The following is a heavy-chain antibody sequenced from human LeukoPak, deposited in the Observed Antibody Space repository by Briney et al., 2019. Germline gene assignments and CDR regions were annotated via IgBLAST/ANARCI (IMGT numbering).Heavy chain of an antibody. Sequence: AGGSLRLSCAASGFTFSNAWMSWVRQAPGKGLEWVGRIKSKTDGGTTDYAAPAKGRFTISRDDSKNTLYLQMNSLKTEDTAVYYCTTDYPRYCSSTSCQNFDYWGQGTLVTVSS. CDR1: GFTFSNAW. CDR2: IKSKTDGGTT. D-gene: IGHD2-2*01. J-gene: IGHJ4*02. CDR3: TTDYPRYCSSTSCQNFDY. V-gene: IGHV3-15*01.